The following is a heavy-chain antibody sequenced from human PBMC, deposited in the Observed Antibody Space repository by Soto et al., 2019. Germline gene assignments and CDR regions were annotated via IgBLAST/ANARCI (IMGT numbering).Heavy chain of an antibody. J-gene: IGHJ6*02. Sequence: WGSLRLSCAASGFTFSSYGMHWVRQAPGKGQEWVAVIWYDGSNKYYADSVKGRFTISRDNSKNTLYLQMNSLRAEDTAVYYCAREIRVYCSSTSCKSIYYYGMDVWGQGTTVNVSS. D-gene: IGHD2-2*01. CDR3: AREIRVYCSSTSCKSIYYYGMDV. CDR1: GFTFSSYG. V-gene: IGHV3-33*01. CDR2: IWYDGSNK.